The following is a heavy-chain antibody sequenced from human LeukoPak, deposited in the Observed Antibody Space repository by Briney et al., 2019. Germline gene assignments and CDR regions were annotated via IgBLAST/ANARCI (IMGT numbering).Heavy chain of an antibody. CDR3: ARHSSSWYRLFDY. D-gene: IGHD6-13*01. CDR2: IYYSGST. J-gene: IGHJ4*02. CDR1: GGSISSYY. V-gene: IGHV4-59*08. Sequence: SETLSLTCTVSGGSISSYYWSWIRQPPGKGLDWIGYIYYSGSTNYNPSLKSRVTISVDTSKNQFSLKLSSVTAADTAVYYCARHSSSWYRLFDYWGQGTLVTVSS.